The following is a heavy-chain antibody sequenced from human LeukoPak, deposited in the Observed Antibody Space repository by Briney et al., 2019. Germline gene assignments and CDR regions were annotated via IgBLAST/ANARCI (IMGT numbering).Heavy chain of an antibody. Sequence: SETLSLTCTVSGGSISSSSYYWGWIRQPPGKGLEWTGSIYYSGSTYYNPSLKSRVTISVDTSKNQFSLKLSSVTAADTAVYYCARHNSGSIVVVTGWFDPWGQGTLVTVSS. J-gene: IGHJ5*02. CDR2: IYYSGST. D-gene: IGHD3-22*01. CDR1: GGSISSSSYY. CDR3: ARHNSGSIVVVTGWFDP. V-gene: IGHV4-39*01.